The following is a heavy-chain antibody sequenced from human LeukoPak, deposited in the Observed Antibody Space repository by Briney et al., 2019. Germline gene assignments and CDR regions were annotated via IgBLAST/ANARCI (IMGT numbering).Heavy chain of an antibody. CDR1: GVSFSGYY. CDR3: ARGRGIAAADEYYFDY. Sequence: PSETLSLTCAVYGVSFSGYYWSWIRQPPGKGLEWIGEINHSGSTNYNPSLKSRVTISVDTSKNQCSLKLSSVTAADTAVYYCARGRGIAAADEYYFDYWGQGTLVTVSS. CDR2: INHSGST. J-gene: IGHJ4*02. V-gene: IGHV4-34*01. D-gene: IGHD6-13*01.